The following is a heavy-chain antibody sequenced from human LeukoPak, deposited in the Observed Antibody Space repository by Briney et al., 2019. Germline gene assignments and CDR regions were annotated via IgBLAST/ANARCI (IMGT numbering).Heavy chain of an antibody. CDR1: GFTFSSYG. J-gene: IGHJ3*02. CDR3: AKAGYSGYDMAFDI. V-gene: IGHV3-33*06. CDR2: IWYDGSNK. Sequence: PGGSLRLSCAASGFTFSSYGMHWVRQAPGKGLEWVAVIWYDGSNKYYADSVKGRFTISRDNSKNTLYLQMNSLRAEDTAVYYCAKAGYSGYDMAFDIWGQGQWSPSLQ. D-gene: IGHD5-12*01.